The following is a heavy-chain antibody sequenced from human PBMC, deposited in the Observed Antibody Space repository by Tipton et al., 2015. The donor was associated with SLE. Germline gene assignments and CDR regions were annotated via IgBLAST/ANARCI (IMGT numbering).Heavy chain of an antibody. Sequence: GLVKPSETLSLTCTVSGGSITMSSYFWGWIRQPPGKGLEWIGSMFYTGSTYYSPSFQGRLTISVDTSRNQFSLRLGSVTAADTAVYYCARPHTNSWGQGTLVTVSS. J-gene: IGHJ4*02. CDR1: GGSITMSSYF. V-gene: IGHV4-39*07. CDR3: ARPHTNS. CDR2: MFYTGST.